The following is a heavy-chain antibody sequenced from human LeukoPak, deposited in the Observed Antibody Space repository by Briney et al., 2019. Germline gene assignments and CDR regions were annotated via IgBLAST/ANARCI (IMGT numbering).Heavy chain of an antibody. CDR3: ASASTQVYAIPYFDY. CDR1: GYTLTELS. Sequence: ASVTVSCKVSGYTLTELSMHWVRQAPGKGLEWMGGFDPEDGETIYAQKFQGRVTMTEDTSTDTAYMELSSLRSEDTAVYYCASASTQVYAIPYFDYWGQGTLVTVSS. J-gene: IGHJ4*02. CDR2: FDPEDGET. D-gene: IGHD2-8*01. V-gene: IGHV1-24*01.